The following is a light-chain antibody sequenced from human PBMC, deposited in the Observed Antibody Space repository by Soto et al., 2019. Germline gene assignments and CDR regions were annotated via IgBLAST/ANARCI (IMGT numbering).Light chain of an antibody. J-gene: IGLJ2*01. V-gene: IGLV2-23*02. CDR2: GVT. Sequence: QSALTQPASVSGSPGQSITISCTGTSSNIGTYNLVSWYHQHPGKAPKLMIYGVTERPSGVSDRFSGSKSGNTASLTISGLQAEDEADYYCCSYAGGGTLVFGGGTKVTVL. CDR3: CSYAGGGTLV. CDR1: SSNIGTYNL.